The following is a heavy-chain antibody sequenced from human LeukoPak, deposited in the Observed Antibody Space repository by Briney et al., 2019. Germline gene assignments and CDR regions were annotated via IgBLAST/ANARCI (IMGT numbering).Heavy chain of an antibody. CDR1: GGSFSGYS. Sequence: SETVSLTCAVYGGSFSGYSWNWIRQPPVKGLEWIGEINHSEGTNYNPSLKSRVTISVDTSKKQFSLKLSSVTAADTAVYYCARGVDYYGVWGQGTLVTVSS. V-gene: IGHV4-34*01. CDR3: ARGVDYYGV. CDR2: INHSEGT. J-gene: IGHJ4*02. D-gene: IGHD3-10*01.